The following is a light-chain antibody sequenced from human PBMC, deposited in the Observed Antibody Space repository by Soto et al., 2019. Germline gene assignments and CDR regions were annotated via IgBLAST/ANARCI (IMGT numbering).Light chain of an antibody. J-gene: IGLJ1*01. CDR1: SSDVGGYNY. CDR2: EVS. CDR3: NSYPSSSPLAYV. Sequence: QSALTQPASVSGSPGQSITISCTGTSSDVGGYNYVSWYQQHPGKAPKLMSYEVSNRPSGVSNRFSGSKSGNTASLTMSGLQSEAEADYYCNSYPSSSPLAYVFGTGTKLTVL. V-gene: IGLV2-14*01.